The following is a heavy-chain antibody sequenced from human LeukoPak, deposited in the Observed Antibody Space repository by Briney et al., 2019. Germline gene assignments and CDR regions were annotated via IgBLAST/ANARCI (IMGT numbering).Heavy chain of an antibody. V-gene: IGHV4-34*01. D-gene: IGHD3-10*01. J-gene: IGHJ6*03. CDR1: GGSFRGYY. Sequence: SETLSLTCVVYGGSFRGYYWSWIRQPPGKGLEWIGEINHSGSINYNPSLKSRVTMSIDTSKNEFSLKLSSVTAADTAGYYCAFGELFSYYMDVWGKGTTVTVSS. CDR2: INHSGSI. CDR3: AFGELFSYYMDV.